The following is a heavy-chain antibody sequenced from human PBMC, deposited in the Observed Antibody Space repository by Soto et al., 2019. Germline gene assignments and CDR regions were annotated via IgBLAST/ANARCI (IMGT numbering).Heavy chain of an antibody. CDR3: TTDVAGYCSSTTCNTTKNWVDP. J-gene: IGHJ5*02. D-gene: IGHD2-2*01. CDR1: GFTFRNAW. Sequence: LRLSFAASGFTFRNAWMSWVRQAAGKVLEWGGRIRSNADGGTTNYAAPARDRFTMSRDDSINTLYLQMSGLRTEDTAVYYCTTDVAGYCSSTTCNTTKNWVDPLGQGTLVIVSS. V-gene: IGHV3-15*01. CDR2: IRSNADGGTT.